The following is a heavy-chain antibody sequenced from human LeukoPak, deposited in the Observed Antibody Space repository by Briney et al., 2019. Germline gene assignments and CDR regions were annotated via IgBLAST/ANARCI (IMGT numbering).Heavy chain of an antibody. CDR1: EFNVNDYY. Sequence: KAGGSLRLSCGASEFNVNDYYMSWVRQAPGKGLEWISDIGGSDSIVAYAGSVEGRFTFSRDIAKTSLSLQMNSLRADDTAVYYCARELVAGTFDHWGQGILVTVSS. V-gene: IGHV3-11*01. D-gene: IGHD1-7*01. CDR2: IGGSDSIV. CDR3: ARELVAGTFDH. J-gene: IGHJ4*02.